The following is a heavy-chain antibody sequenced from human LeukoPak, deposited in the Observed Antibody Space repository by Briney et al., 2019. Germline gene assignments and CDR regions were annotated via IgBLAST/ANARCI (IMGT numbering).Heavy chain of an antibody. CDR1: GFTFSISA. CDR3: AKDIQLST. V-gene: IGHV3-23*01. CDR2: ISASGGST. D-gene: IGHD5-24*01. J-gene: IGHJ3*01. Sequence: PGGSLRLSCAASGFTFSISAMSWVRQAPGKALEWVSLISASGGSTYYADSVKGRFTISRDNSKNTLYLQMNSLRAEDTAIYYCAKDIQLSTWGLGTMVTVSS.